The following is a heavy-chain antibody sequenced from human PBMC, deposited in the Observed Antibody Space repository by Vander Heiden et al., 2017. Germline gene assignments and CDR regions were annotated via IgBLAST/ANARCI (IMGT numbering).Heavy chain of an antibody. D-gene: IGHD3-10*01. V-gene: IGHV3-30-3*01. J-gene: IGHJ4*02. CDR3: AGRWVVGSMAPALDY. Sequence: HWVRQAPGKGLEWVAGISSDGSTKYYADSVKGRFTISRDNSKNTLNLQMNSLRAEDTAVYYCAGRWVVGSMAPALDYWGQGTLVTVSS. CDR2: ISSDGSTK.